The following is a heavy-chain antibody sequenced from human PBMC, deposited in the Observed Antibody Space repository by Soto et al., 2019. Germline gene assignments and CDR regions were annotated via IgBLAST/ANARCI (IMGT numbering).Heavy chain of an antibody. CDR3: AKERDNGADRYYFDY. D-gene: IGHD2-8*01. Sequence: VGSLRLSCAASGFTFSSYAMTWVRQAPGKGLEWVSAISGGGDSIYYADSVKGRFTISRDQSKNTLYLQMHSLRAEDTAVYFCAKERDNGADRYYFDYCGQGTLVTVSS. V-gene: IGHV3-23*01. CDR2: ISGGGDSI. J-gene: IGHJ4*02. CDR1: GFTFSSYA.